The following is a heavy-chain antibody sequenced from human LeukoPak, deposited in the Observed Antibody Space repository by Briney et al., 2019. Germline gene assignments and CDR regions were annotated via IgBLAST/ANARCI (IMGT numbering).Heavy chain of an antibody. CDR2: IYYSGST. Sequence: SETLSLTCTVSGDSITSRTYYWGWIRQPPGKGLEWIGTIYYSGSTNYNPSLKSRVTISVDTSKNQFSLKLSSVTAADTAVYYCTRGSIAYYYMDVWGKGTTVTISS. D-gene: IGHD3-22*01. CDR3: TRGSIAYYYMDV. CDR1: GDSITSRTYY. J-gene: IGHJ6*03. V-gene: IGHV4-39*07.